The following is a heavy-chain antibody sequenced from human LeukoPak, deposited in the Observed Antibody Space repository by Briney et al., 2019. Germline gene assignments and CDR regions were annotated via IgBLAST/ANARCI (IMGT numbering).Heavy chain of an antibody. J-gene: IGHJ4*02. CDR3: AKDRSSAVYYFDS. CDR2: ISSSGNTT. CDR1: GFRFSTYT. Sequence: GGSLRLSCAASGFRFSTYTMNWVRQAPGKGLQWVSCISSSGNTTYYADSVKGRFTFSRDNSKNTVYLQMSRLRAKDTAIYYCAKDRSSAVYYFDSWGQGTLVTVS. V-gene: IGHV3-23*01. D-gene: IGHD6-19*01.